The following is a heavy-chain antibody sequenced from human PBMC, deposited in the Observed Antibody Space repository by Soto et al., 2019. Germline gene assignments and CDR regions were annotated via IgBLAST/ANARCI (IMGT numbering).Heavy chain of an antibody. D-gene: IGHD5-12*01. J-gene: IGHJ4*02. CDR3: ARGQEGVVATH. Sequence: QVQLQQWGAGLLKPSETLSLNCAVTGGSLSGYYWSWIRQPPGKGLEWIGEVKDGGHTNYSPSLRGRVTISSDTSNNQFSLRLNSVTAADTGVCSCARGQEGVVATHWDQGSLVTVSS. CDR1: GGSLSGYY. CDR2: VKDGGHT. V-gene: IGHV4-34*01.